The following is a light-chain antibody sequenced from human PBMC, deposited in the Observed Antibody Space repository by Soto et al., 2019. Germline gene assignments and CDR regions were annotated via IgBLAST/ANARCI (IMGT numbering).Light chain of an antibody. Sequence: DIQSTQSPSTLSASVGDRVTITCRASQSISSWLAWYQQKPGKAPKLLIYDASSLESGVPSRFSGSGSGTEFTLTISSLQPDDFATYYCQHYTSYSEAFGQRTKVDIK. CDR3: QHYTSYSEA. CDR1: QSISSW. CDR2: DAS. V-gene: IGKV1-5*01. J-gene: IGKJ1*01.